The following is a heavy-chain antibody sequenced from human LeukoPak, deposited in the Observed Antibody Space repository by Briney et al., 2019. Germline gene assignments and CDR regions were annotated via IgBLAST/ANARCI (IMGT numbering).Heavy chain of an antibody. Sequence: SETLSLTCSVSGGSISGYYWGWIRQPPGKGLEWIGSIYYSGSTYYNPSLKSRVTISVDTSKNQFSLKLSSVTAADTAVYYCARLGSDEDAFDIWGQGTMVTVSS. V-gene: IGHV4-39*01. D-gene: IGHD1-26*01. J-gene: IGHJ3*02. CDR1: GGSISGYY. CDR2: IYYSGST. CDR3: ARLGSDEDAFDI.